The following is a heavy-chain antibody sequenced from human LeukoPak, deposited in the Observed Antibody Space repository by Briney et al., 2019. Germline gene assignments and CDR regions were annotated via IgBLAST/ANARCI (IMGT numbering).Heavy chain of an antibody. CDR1: GGSISSGSYY. CDR3: ASLLNGLFDY. V-gene: IGHV4-61*02. D-gene: IGHD2-21*01. J-gene: IGHJ4*02. CDR2: IYTSGST. Sequence: SQTLSLTCTVSGGSISSGSYYWSWIRQPAGKGLEWIGRIYTSGSTNYNPSLKSRVTISVDTSKNQFSLKLSSVTAADTAVYYCASLLNGLFDYWGQGTLVTVSS.